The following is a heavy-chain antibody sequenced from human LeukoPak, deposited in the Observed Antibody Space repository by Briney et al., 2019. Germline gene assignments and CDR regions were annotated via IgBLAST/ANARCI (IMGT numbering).Heavy chain of an antibody. CDR3: AELGITMIGGV. Sequence: GGSLRLSCAASGFTLSSFSMHWVRQAPGKGLEWVAVISYDGFSKFYADSVKGRFTISRDNAKNSLYLQMNSLRAEDTAVYYCAELGITMIGGVWGKGTTVTISS. D-gene: IGHD3-10*02. J-gene: IGHJ6*04. CDR2: ISYDGFSK. V-gene: IGHV3-30*18. CDR1: GFTLSSFS.